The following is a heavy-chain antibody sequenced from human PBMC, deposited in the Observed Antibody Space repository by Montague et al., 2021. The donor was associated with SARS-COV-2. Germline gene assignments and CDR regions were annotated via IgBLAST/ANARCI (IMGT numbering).Heavy chain of an antibody. CDR3: VRDHPYGGPRGAYDI. D-gene: IGHD4-23*01. Sequence: SETLSLTCTVSGGSITGYYWSWLRRSPGKGLESIAYIYDGGAVNXNPSLGSRVTISTDTSKNQLSLKVNSVTAADTAVYYCVRDHPYGGPRGAYDIWGQGTVVTVSS. J-gene: IGHJ3*02. CDR2: IYDGGAV. CDR1: GGSITGYY. V-gene: IGHV4-59*01.